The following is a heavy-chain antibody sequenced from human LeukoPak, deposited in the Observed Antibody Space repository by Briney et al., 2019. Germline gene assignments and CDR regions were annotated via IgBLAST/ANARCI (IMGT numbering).Heavy chain of an antibody. CDR3: ARDQQQLVPEYFQH. CDR1: GFTFSSYA. D-gene: IGHD6-13*01. CDR2: ISYDGSNK. V-gene: IGHV3-30-3*01. J-gene: IGHJ1*01. Sequence: PGGSLRLSCAASGFTFSSYAMHWVRQAPGKGLEWVAVISYDGSNKYYPDSVKGRFTISRDNSKNALYLQMNSLRAEDTAVYYCARDQQQLVPEYFQHWGQGTPVTVSS.